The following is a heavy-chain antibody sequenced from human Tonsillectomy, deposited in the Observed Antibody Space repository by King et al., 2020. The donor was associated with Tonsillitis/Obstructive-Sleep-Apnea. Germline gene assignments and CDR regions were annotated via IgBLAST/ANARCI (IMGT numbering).Heavy chain of an antibody. Sequence: VQLVESGAEVKKPGASVKVSCRASGYTFTGYYIHWVRQAPGQGLEWMGWINPNTGGTNYAQKFQGRVTLTRDTSISTAYMELSRLRSDDTAVYYCASNWGSPSNFEYWGQGTLVTVSS. CDR2: INPNTGGT. J-gene: IGHJ4*02. CDR1: GYTFTGYY. CDR3: ASNWGSPSNFEY. D-gene: IGHD7-27*01. V-gene: IGHV1-2*02.